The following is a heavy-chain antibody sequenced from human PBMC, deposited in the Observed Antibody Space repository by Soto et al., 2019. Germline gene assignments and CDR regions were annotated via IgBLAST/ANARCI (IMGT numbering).Heavy chain of an antibody. D-gene: IGHD2-2*01. Sequence: QVRLVQSGADVQRPGASMNISCQASGYQFTGSYLHWVRRAPGHGLQWMGMINPDTGSTTHAETFQERVTMTTDKSAGTVFLGLGRLTSDDTATYYCARQYCSGTSCYWYFDFWGQGTFVSVSS. CDR1: GYQFTGSY. V-gene: IGHV1-2*02. CDR2: INPDTGST. J-gene: IGHJ4*02. CDR3: ARQYCSGTSCYWYFDF.